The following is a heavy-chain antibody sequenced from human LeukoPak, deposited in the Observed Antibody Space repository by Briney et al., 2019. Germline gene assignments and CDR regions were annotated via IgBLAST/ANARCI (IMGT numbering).Heavy chain of an antibody. CDR3: ARDSGSYLYFDY. J-gene: IGHJ4*02. CDR2: IIPIFGTA. CDR1: GGTFSIYA. V-gene: IGHV1-69*05. D-gene: IGHD1-26*01. Sequence: SVKVSFTSSGGTFSIYAISWVRQAPGQGLEWMGGIIPIFGTANYAQKFQGRVTITTDESTSTAYMELSSLRSEDTAVYYCARDSGSYLYFDYWGQGTLVTVSS.